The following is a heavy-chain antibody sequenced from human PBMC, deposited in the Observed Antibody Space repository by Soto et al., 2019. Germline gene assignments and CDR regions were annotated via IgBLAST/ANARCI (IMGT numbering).Heavy chain of an antibody. CDR1: GYTFTSYG. V-gene: IGHV1-18*01. CDR3: ARSPLPYYDFSILSGDSYGMDV. Sequence: ASVKVSCKASGYTFTSYGITWVRQAPGQGLEWMGWISTYNGNINYAQKLQGRVTMTTDTSTSTAYMELRSLRSDDTAVYYCARSPLPYYDFSILSGDSYGMDVWGKGTKATVS. CDR2: ISTYNGNI. J-gene: IGHJ6*04. D-gene: IGHD3-3*01.